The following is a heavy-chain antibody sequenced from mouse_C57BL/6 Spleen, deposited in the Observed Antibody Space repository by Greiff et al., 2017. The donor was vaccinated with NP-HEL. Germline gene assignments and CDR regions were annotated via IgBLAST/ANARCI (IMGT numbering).Heavy chain of an antibody. Sequence: VKLMESGAELVKPGASVKLSCKASGYTFTEYTIHWVKQRSGQGLEWIGWFYPGSGSIKYNEKFKDKATLTADKSSSTVYMELSRLTSEDSAVYFCARHEGRNWDFDYWGQGTTLTVSS. D-gene: IGHD4-1*01. CDR2: FYPGSGSI. V-gene: IGHV1-62-2*01. CDR3: ARHEGRNWDFDY. CDR1: GYTFTEYT. J-gene: IGHJ2*01.